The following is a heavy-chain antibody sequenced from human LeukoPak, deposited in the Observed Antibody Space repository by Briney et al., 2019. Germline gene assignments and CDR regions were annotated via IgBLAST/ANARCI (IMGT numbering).Heavy chain of an antibody. D-gene: IGHD2-2*03. J-gene: IGHJ4*02. CDR1: GFTVSSNY. Sequence: QPGGSLRLSCAASGFTVSSNYMSWVRQAPGKGLEWVSGIGGSGTRTYYADSVKGRFTISRDDSKNTLYLQMNSLRDEDTAVYYCAKDSHWILFDDWGQGTLVTVSS. CDR3: AKDSHWILFDD. V-gene: IGHV3-23*01. CDR2: IGGSGTRT.